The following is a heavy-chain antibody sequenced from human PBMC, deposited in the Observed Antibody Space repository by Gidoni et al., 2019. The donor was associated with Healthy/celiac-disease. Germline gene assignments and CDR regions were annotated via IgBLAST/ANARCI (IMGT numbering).Heavy chain of an antibody. D-gene: IGHD3-22*01. CDR1: GFTFSSYW. CDR3: ARDLYYYDSSGTFDY. Sequence: EVQLVESGGGLVQPGGSLRLSCAASGFTFSSYWMSWVRQAPGKGLEWVANIKQDGSEQYYVDSVKGRFTISRDNAKNSLYLQMNSLRAEDTAVYYCARDLYYYDSSGTFDYWGQGTLVTVSS. V-gene: IGHV3-7*01. CDR2: IKQDGSEQ. J-gene: IGHJ4*02.